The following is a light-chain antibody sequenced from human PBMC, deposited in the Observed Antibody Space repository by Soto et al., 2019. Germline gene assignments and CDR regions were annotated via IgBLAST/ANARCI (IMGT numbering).Light chain of an antibody. J-gene: IGLJ2*01. CDR1: SSNVGNNNL. Sequence: QSVLTQPASVSGSPGQSITISCTGTSSNVGNNNLVSWYQYYPGKAPKLMIYEGRKRPSGVSNRFTGSKSGNTASLTISGLQAEDEADYYCCSYAGTNTVIFGGGTKVTVL. CDR3: CSYAGTNTVI. CDR2: EGR. V-gene: IGLV2-23*01.